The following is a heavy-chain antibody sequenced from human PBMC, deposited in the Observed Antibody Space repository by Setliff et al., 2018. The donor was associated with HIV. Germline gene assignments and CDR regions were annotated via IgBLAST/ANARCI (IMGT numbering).Heavy chain of an antibody. CDR1: GCSIRGGYY. J-gene: IGHJ4*02. V-gene: IGHV4-38-2*01. CDR3: ATVDGTRYLDY. Sequence: ASETLSLTCAVSGCSIRGGYYWGWIRQSPGKGLEWIGTMFRTGTSYYNPSLTSRVTISQDTSKNQFSLELTSVTAADTAVYYCATVDGTRYLDYWGQGKLVTVSS. D-gene: IGHD1-1*01. CDR2: MFRTGTS.